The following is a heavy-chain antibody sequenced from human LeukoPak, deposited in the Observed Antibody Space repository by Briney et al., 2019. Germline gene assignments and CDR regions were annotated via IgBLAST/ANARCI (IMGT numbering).Heavy chain of an antibody. CDR1: GFTFSSYA. J-gene: IGHJ4*02. CDR3: ARGMDVLRFLEWLGDIDY. V-gene: IGHV3-30-3*01. CDR2: ISYDGSNK. Sequence: GGSLRFSCAASGFTFSSYAMHWVRQAPGKGLEWVAVISYDGSNKYYADSVKGRFTISRDSSKNTLYLQMNSLRAEDTAVYYCARGMDVLRFLEWLGDIDYWGQGTLVTVSS. D-gene: IGHD3-3*01.